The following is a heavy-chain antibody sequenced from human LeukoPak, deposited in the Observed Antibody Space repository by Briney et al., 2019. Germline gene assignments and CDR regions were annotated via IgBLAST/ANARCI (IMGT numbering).Heavy chain of an antibody. Sequence: SETLSLTCAVSGGSISSSNWWSWVRQPPGKGLEWIGYIYSTGNTNYNPSLKSRVTISVDTSKNQFSLKVSSVTAAVTAVYYCARGDSGYDTFDYWGQGTLVTVSS. CDR1: GGSISSSNW. V-gene: IGHV4-4*02. CDR2: IYSTGNT. J-gene: IGHJ4*02. D-gene: IGHD5-12*01. CDR3: ARGDSGYDTFDY.